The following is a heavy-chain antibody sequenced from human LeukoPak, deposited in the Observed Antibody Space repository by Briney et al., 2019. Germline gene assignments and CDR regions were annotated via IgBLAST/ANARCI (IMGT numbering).Heavy chain of an antibody. V-gene: IGHV1-2*02. CDR2: INPNSGGT. Sequence: GASVKVSCKASGYTFTGYYMHWVRQAPGQGLEWMGWINPNSGGTNYAQKFQGRVTMTRDTSISTAYMELSRLRSDDTAVYYCARSMVRGVYDAFDIWGQGTMVTVSS. J-gene: IGHJ3*02. CDR3: ARSMVRGVYDAFDI. CDR1: GYTFTGYY. D-gene: IGHD3-10*01.